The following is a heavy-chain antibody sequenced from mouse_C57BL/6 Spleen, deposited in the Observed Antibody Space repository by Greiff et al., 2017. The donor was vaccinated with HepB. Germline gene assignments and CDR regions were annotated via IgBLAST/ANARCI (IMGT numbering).Heavy chain of an antibody. J-gene: IGHJ3*01. CDR1: GYTFPSYW. V-gene: IGHV1-74*01. CDR3: ASSDGYTAWFAY. Sequence: VQLQQPGAELVKPGASVKVSCKASGYTFPSYWMHWVKQRPGQGLEWIGRIHPSDSDTNYNQKFKGKATLTVDKSSSTAYMQLSSLTSEDSAVYYCASSDGYTAWFAYWGQGTLVTVSA. D-gene: IGHD2-3*01. CDR2: IHPSDSDT.